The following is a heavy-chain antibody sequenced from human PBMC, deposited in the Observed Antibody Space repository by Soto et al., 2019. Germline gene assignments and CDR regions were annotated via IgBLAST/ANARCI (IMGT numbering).Heavy chain of an antibody. V-gene: IGHV3-74*01. Sequence: QPGGSLRLSCAASGFTFSSYWMHWVRQAPGKGLVWVSRINSDGSSTSYADSVKGRFTISRDNAKNTLYLQMNSLRAEDTAVYYCARVPPYGDYGMDVWGQGTTVTVSS. CDR3: ARVPPYGDYGMDV. CDR2: INSDGSST. D-gene: IGHD4-17*01. CDR1: GFTFSSYW. J-gene: IGHJ6*02.